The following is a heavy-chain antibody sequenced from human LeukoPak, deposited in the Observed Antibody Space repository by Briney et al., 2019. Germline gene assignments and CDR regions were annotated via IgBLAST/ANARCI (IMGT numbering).Heavy chain of an antibody. CDR1: GFTFSSYS. CDR2: TSSSSSTI. J-gene: IGHJ4*02. Sequence: GGSLRLSCAASGFTFSSYSMNWVRQAPGKGLEWVSYTSSSSSTIYYADSVKGRFTISRDNAENSLYLQMNCLRDEDTAVYYCARESRRYFDWSPFDYWGQGTLVTVSS. CDR3: ARESRRYFDWSPFDY. D-gene: IGHD3-9*01. V-gene: IGHV3-48*02.